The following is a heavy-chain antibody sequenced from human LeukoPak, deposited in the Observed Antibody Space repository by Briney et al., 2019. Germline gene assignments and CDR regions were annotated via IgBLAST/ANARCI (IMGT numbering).Heavy chain of an antibody. CDR3: ARARPGYYDSSGYYYRDY. CDR2: ISSSGSTI. D-gene: IGHD3-22*01. CDR1: GFTFSSYE. J-gene: IGHJ4*02. V-gene: IGHV3-48*03. Sequence: PGGSLRLSCAASGFTFSSYEMNWVRQAPGKGLEWVSYISSSGSTIYYADSVKGRLTISRDNAKNSLYLQMNSLRAEDTAVYYCARARPGYYDSSGYYYRDYWGQGTLVTVSS.